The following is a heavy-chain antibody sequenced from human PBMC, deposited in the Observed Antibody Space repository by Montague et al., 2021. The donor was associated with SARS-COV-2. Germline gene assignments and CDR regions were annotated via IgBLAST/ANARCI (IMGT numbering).Heavy chain of an antibody. CDR2: IHHGGST. D-gene: IGHD3-10*01. Sequence: SETLSLTCAVHGGSFSTYSWNWIRQLPGKGLEWIGEIHHGGSTNYNPSLKSRVTISADTSKNQFSLKLTSVAAADTAVYYCARLGDGVVPSPILGVGPYYSYHYMDVWGKGTTVTVSS. CDR1: GGSFSTYS. V-gene: IGHV4-34*01. J-gene: IGHJ6*03. CDR3: ARLGDGVVPSPILGVGPYYSYHYMDV.